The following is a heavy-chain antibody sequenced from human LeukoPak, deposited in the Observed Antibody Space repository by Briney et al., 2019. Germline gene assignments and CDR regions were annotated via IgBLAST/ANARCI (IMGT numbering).Heavy chain of an antibody. J-gene: IGHJ4*02. CDR1: GGSISSSSYY. D-gene: IGHD6-19*01. V-gene: IGHV4-39*07. CDR3: ARVGYSSGPSYYFDY. CDR2: IYYSGST. Sequence: SETLSLTCTVSGGSISSSSYYWGWIRQPPGKGLEWIGSIYYSGSTYYNPSLKSRVTISVDTSKNQFSLKLNSVTAADTAVYYCARVGYSSGPSYYFDYWGQGTLVTVSS.